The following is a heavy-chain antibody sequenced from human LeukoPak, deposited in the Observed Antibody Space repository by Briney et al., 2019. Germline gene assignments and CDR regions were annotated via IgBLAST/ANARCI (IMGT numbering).Heavy chain of an antibody. CDR1: GGSISSGSYY. D-gene: IGHD3-3*01. CDR3: AREGTYYDYR. CDR2: IYTSGST. Sequence: SETLSLTCTDSGGSISSGSYYWSWIRQPAGKGLEWIGRIYTSGSTNYIPSLKSRVTISVDTSKNQYSLKLSSVTAADTAVYYCAREGTYYDYRWGQGTLVTVSS. V-gene: IGHV4-61*02. J-gene: IGHJ5*02.